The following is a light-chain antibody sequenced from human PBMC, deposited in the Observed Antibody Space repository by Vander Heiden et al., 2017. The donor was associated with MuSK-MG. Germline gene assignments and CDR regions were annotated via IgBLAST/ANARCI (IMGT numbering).Light chain of an antibody. Sequence: DIQMTQSPSSLSASVGDRVTITFRASPGISNYLAWYQQKPGKVPKLLIYAASALQSGVPSRFSGSGSGTDFTLTISSLQPEDVATYYCQKYNSAPPPFGGGTKVEIK. CDR1: PGISNY. CDR3: QKYNSAPPP. J-gene: IGKJ4*01. V-gene: IGKV1-27*01. CDR2: AAS.